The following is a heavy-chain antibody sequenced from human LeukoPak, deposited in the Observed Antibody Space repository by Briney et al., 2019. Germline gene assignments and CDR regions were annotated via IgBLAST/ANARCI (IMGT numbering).Heavy chain of an antibody. CDR3: AGLRPRGMGFDY. V-gene: IGHV4-59*01. J-gene: IGHJ4*02. D-gene: IGHD4-17*01. CDR1: GGSISSYY. CDR2: IYYSGST. Sequence: SETLSLTCTVSGGSISSYYWSWIRQPPEKGLEWIGYIYYSGSTNYNPSLKSRVTISVDTSKNQYSLKLSSVTAADTAVYYCAGLRPRGMGFDYWGQGTLVTVSS.